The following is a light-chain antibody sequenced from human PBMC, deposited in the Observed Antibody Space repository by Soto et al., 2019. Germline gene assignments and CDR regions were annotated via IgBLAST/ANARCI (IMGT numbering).Light chain of an antibody. J-gene: IGLJ1*01. Sequence: QSALTQAASVSGSPGQSITISCTGTSSDVGGYNYVSWYQQFPGKVPKLLIYNVSNRPSGVSNRFSASKSGNTASLTISGLQAEEEADYFCNSSTSGSPYVFGTGTKVTVL. CDR1: SSDVGGYNY. CDR2: NVS. V-gene: IGLV2-14*01. CDR3: NSSTSGSPYV.